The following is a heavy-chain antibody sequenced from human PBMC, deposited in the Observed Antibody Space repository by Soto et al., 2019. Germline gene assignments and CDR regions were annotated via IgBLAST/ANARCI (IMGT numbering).Heavy chain of an antibody. CDR1: GGSISSGDYY. Sequence: QVQLQESGPGLVKPSQTLSLTCTVSGGSISSGDYYWSWIRQPPGKGLEWIGYIYYSGNTYYNPSLRSRDTISVDTSKNQFSLKLSSVTAADTAVYYCARALIQLWPHYYYGMDVWGQGTTVTVSS. CDR2: IYYSGNT. V-gene: IGHV4-30-4*01. CDR3: ARALIQLWPHYYYGMDV. J-gene: IGHJ6*02. D-gene: IGHD5-18*01.